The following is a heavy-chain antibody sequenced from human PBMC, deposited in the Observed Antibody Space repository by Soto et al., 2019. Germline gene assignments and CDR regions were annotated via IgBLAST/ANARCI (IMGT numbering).Heavy chain of an antibody. V-gene: IGHV1-69*13. D-gene: IGHD6-19*01. J-gene: IGHJ6*02. CDR2: IIPIFGTA. Sequence: SVKVSCKASGGTFSSYAISWVRQAPGQGLEWMGGIIPIFGTANYAQKFQGRVTITADESTSTAYMELSSLRSEDTAVYYCARGSYSSGCHAFCDYYYGMDVWGQGTTVTVSS. CDR3: ARGSYSSGCHAFCDYYYGMDV. CDR1: GGTFSSYA.